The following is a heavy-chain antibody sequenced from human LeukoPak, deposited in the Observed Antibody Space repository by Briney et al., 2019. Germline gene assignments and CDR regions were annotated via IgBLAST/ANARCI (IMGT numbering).Heavy chain of an antibody. CDR1: GFPFTNNY. D-gene: IGHD1-26*01. V-gene: IGHV3-53*01. J-gene: IGHJ5*01. CDR2: INIGGSV. Sequence: ARSLRLSCAASGFPFTNNYMSWVRQAPGKGLEWVSAINIGGSVSYADSVKGRFTISRDNSNSTLYLQMNSLRVEDTALYYCARVRRQVGSRWFDSWGQGTLVTVSS. CDR3: ARVRRQVGSRWFDS.